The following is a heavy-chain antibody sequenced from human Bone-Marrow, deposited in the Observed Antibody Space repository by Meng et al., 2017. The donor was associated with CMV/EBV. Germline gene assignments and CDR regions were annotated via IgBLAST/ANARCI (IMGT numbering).Heavy chain of an antibody. V-gene: IGHV3-15*01. CDR1: GFTFNNAW. D-gene: IGHD1-26*01. Sequence: GESLKISWVASGFTFNNAWVSWLRQAPGKGLEWAGRIKTKGEGETTDYTAPVQGRFIISRDDSKNTLYLQMNSLISEDTGVYYCTARTKDKVGPTMGRIDYWGQGALVTIAS. CDR3: TARTKDKVGPTMGRIDY. CDR2: IKTKGEGETT. J-gene: IGHJ4*02.